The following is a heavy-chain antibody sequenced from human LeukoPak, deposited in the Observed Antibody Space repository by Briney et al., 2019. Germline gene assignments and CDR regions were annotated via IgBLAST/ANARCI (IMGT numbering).Heavy chain of an antibody. CDR3: AKRDWYFDL. J-gene: IGHJ2*01. Sequence: PGGSLRLSCAASGFTFTSYALTWVRQAPGQGLEWVSIISSGGENTYYADSVRGRFTISRANSKKILSLQMNSLKAEDTAVYYCAKRDWYFDLWGRGTLVTVSS. V-gene: IGHV3-23*01. CDR2: ISSGGENT. CDR1: GFTFTSYA.